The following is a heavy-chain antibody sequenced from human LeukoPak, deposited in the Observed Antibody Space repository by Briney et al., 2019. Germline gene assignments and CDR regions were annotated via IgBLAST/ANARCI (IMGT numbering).Heavy chain of an antibody. CDR2: ISSRSSSI. CDR3: ARDYIAYDPLDY. CDR1: GFTFSTYD. V-gene: IGHV3-21*01. J-gene: IGHJ4*02. D-gene: IGHD3-3*01. Sequence: PGGSPRLSCAASGFTFSTYDMNWVRQAPGKGLEWVSSISSRSSSIYYADSVKGRFTISRDNAKSSLYLQMNSLRAEDTAVYWCARDYIAYDPLDYWGQGTLVTVSS.